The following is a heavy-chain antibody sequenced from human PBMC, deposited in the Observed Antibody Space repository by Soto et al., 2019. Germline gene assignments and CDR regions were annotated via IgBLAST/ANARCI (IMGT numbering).Heavy chain of an antibody. D-gene: IGHD3-10*01. CDR1: GFTVSSNY. CDR2: IYSGGST. CDR3: ARGGEMGYHYRMAV. J-gene: IGHJ6*02. Sequence: PGGSLRLSCAASGFTVSSNYMSWVRQAPGKGLEWVSVIYSGGSTYYADSVKGRFTISRDNSKNTLYLQMNSLRAEDTAVYYCARGGEMGYHYRMAVWGQGTSVTVSS. V-gene: IGHV3-66*01.